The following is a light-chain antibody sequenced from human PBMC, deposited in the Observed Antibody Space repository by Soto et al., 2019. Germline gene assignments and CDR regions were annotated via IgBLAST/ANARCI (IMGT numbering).Light chain of an antibody. CDR1: QSISSN. CDR3: QQYNNWQT. J-gene: IGKJ1*01. V-gene: IGKV3-15*01. Sequence: EIVLTQSPATLSVSPGESATLSCRASQSISSNLAWYQQKPGQSPRLLIYGASSRATGVPVRFSGSGSGTEFTLSISGLQPEDSGLYYCQQYNNWQTFGQGTKVDI. CDR2: GAS.